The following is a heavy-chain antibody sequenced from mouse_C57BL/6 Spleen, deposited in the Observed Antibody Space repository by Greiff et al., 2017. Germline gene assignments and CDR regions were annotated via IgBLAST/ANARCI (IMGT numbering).Heavy chain of an antibody. D-gene: IGHD1-1*01. J-gene: IGHJ1*03. CDR2: ISSGGSYT. Sequence: EVQRVESGGDLVKPGGSLKLSCAASGFTFSSYGMSWVRQTPDKRLEWVATISSGGSYTYYPDSVKGRFTISRDNAKNTLYLQISSLKSEDTAMYYCARGYCSSYGYFDVGGTGTTVTVSS. CDR3: ARGYCSSYGYFDV. CDR1: GFTFSSYG. V-gene: IGHV5-6*01.